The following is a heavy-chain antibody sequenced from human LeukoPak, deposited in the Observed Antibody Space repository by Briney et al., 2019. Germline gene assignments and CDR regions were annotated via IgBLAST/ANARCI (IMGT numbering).Heavy chain of an antibody. CDR3: AKDKDYGWDY. D-gene: IGHD4/OR15-4a*01. V-gene: IGHV3-30*02. CDR1: GFTFRSYG. J-gene: IGHJ4*02. CDR2: ISDDGRDK. Sequence: PGGSLRLSCAASGFTFRSYGIHWVRQAPGKGLEWVTYISDDGRDKWYADSVKGRLTISRDNSKNTLSLQMNSLRPEDTAVYYCAKDKDYGWDYWCQGTLVIVSS.